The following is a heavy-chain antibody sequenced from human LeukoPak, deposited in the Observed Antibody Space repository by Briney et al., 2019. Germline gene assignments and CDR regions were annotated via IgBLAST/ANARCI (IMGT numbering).Heavy chain of an antibody. CDR3: ARGWRFGESIGFGSFDY. V-gene: IGHV3-21*01. CDR1: GFTLSSYS. D-gene: IGHD3-10*01. CDR2: IGSSSSYI. J-gene: IGHJ4*02. Sequence: GGSLRLSCAASGFTLSSYSMNWVRQAPGKGLEWVSSIGSSSSYIYYADSVKGRFTISRDNAKNSLYLQMNSLRAEDTAVYYCARGWRFGESIGFGSFDYWGQGTLVTVSS.